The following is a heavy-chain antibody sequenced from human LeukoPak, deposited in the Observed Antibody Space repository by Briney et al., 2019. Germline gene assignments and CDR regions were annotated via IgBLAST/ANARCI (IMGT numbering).Heavy chain of an antibody. D-gene: IGHD3-10*01. Sequence: PGGSLRLSCAASGFTLSSYAMSWVRQAPGKGLEWVSGIRGSGGGTYHADSVKGRFTISRDNSKNTLYLQMNSLRAEDTALYYCAKQGVDPYNWFDPWGQGTLVTVSS. CDR2: IRGSGGGT. CDR1: GFTLSSYA. CDR3: AKQGVDPYNWFDP. V-gene: IGHV3-23*01. J-gene: IGHJ5*02.